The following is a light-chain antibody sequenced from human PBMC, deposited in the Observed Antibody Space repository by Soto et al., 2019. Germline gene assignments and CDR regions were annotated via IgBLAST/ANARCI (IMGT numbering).Light chain of an antibody. CDR1: QSSSRF. CDR2: GAS. V-gene: IGKV1-39*01. Sequence: DIQMTQSTSSLQASVGDRVTITCRASQSSSRFLNWYQHKPGTAPKLLIYGASTLLSGVPSRFSGSGSGTDFTLAISSLHPEDCATDYCLQSFIAPQTFGQGTKVEF. J-gene: IGKJ1*01. CDR3: LQSFIAPQT.